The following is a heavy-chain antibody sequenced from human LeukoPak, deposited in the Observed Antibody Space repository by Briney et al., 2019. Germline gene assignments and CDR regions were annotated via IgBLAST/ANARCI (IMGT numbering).Heavy chain of an antibody. D-gene: IGHD4-23*01. J-gene: IGHJ4*02. CDR3: ARNYGGYSLPFDF. CDR1: GYSFTTYG. V-gene: IGHV5-51*01. Sequence: GESLQISCKGSGYSFTTYGIGWVRQMPGKGLDWMGLIYPGNPNIRYSPSFQGRVTISADKSINTAYLQWSSLKASDTAMYYCARNYGGYSLPFDFWGQGTLVTVSS. CDR2: IYPGNPNI.